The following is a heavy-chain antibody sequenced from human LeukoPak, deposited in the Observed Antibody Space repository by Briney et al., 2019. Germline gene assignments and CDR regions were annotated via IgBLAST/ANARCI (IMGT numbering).Heavy chain of an antibody. CDR2: IKQDGSEK. V-gene: IGHV3-7*01. CDR1: GFTFSSYW. D-gene: IGHD3-3*01. CDR3: ARGPTYYDFWSGYYHFDY. Sequence: GGSLRLSCAASGFTFSSYWMSWVRQAPGKGLERVANIKQDGSEKYYVDSVKGRFTISRDNAKNSLYLQMNSLRAEDTAVYYCARGPTYYDFWSGYYHFDYWGQGTLVTVSS. J-gene: IGHJ4*02.